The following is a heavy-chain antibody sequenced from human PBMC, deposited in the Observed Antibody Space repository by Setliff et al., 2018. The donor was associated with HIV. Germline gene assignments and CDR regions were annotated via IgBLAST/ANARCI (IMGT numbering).Heavy chain of an antibody. J-gene: IGHJ4*02. CDR3: ARGLGEYYDFWSGYSTGIKRCHYFDY. CDR2: IYYSGST. V-gene: IGHV4-31*03. D-gene: IGHD3-3*01. Sequence: SETLSLTCTVSGGSISSGGYYWSWIRQHPGKGLEWIGYIYYSGSTYYNPSLKSRVTISVDTSKNQFSLKLSSVTAADTAVYYCARGLGEYYDFWSGYSTGIKRCHYFDYWGQGTLVTVSS. CDR1: GGSISSGGYY.